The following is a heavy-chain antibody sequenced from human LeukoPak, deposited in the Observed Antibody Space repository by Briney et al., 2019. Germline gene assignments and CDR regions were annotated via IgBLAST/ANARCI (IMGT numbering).Heavy chain of an antibody. CDR2: IYYSGST. J-gene: IGHJ4*02. CDR1: GGSISISSYY. D-gene: IGHD1-1*01. CDR3: ARHGVHQNYDY. Sequence: PSETLSLTCTVSGGSISISSYYWSWIRQPPGKGLEWIGSIYYSGSTNYNPSLKSRVTISVDTSKNQFSLKLSSVTAADTALYYCARHGVHQNYDYWGQGTLVTVSS. V-gene: IGHV4-39*01.